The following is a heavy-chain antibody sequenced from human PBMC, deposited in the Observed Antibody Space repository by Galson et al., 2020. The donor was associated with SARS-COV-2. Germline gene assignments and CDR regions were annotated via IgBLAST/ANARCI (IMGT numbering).Heavy chain of an antibody. CDR2: ITYDGSNK. CDR1: GFTFTSHG. J-gene: IGHJ3*02. CDR3: AKAWGGKYGDAFDI. D-gene: IGHD3-16*01. V-gene: IGHV3-30*18. Sequence: GGYLRLSCAASGFTFTSHGMHWVRQAPGKGLEWVAAITYDGSNKYYADSVKGRFTISRDNSKNTLYLQMNALRPEDTAVYYCAKAWGGKYGDAFDIWGQGTRVTVSS.